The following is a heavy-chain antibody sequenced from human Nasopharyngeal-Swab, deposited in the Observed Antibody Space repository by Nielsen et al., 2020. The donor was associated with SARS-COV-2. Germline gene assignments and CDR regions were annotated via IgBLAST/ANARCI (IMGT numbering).Heavy chain of an antibody. CDR3: ARGFDY. CDR2: MYYSGST. Sequence: SETLSLTCTVSGGSISSSNWWSWIRQPPGKGLEWIGYMYYSGSTNYNPSLKSRVTISVDTSKNQFSLKLSSVTAADTAVYYCARGFDYWGQGTLVTVSS. V-gene: IGHV4-61*01. J-gene: IGHJ4*02. CDR1: GGSISSSNW.